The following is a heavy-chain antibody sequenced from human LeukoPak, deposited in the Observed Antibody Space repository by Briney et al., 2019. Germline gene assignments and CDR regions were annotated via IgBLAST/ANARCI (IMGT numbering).Heavy chain of an antibody. CDR1: GFTFSSYA. Sequence: GGSLRLSCAASGFTFSSYAMHWVRQAPGKGLEWVAVISYDGSNKYYADSVKGRFTISRDNSKNTLYLQMNSLRAEDTAVYYCARDGGGGYQLRDDAFDIWGQGTMVTVSS. D-gene: IGHD1-26*01. CDR3: ARDGGGGYQLRDDAFDI. CDR2: ISYDGSNK. J-gene: IGHJ3*02. V-gene: IGHV3-30-3*01.